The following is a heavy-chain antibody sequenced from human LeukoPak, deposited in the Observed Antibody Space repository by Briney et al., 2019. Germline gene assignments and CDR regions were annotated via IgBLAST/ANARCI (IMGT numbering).Heavy chain of an antibody. J-gene: IGHJ4*02. CDR2: INPSGGST. CDR3: ARGRTPAVY. D-gene: IGHD1-14*01. CDR1: GYTFTSYY. Sequence: ASVKVSCKASGYTFTSYYMHWVRQAPGQGFEWMGIINPSGGSTSYAQKFQGRVTMTRNTSISTAYMELSSLRSEDTAVYYCARGRTPAVYWGQGTLVTVSS. V-gene: IGHV1-46*01.